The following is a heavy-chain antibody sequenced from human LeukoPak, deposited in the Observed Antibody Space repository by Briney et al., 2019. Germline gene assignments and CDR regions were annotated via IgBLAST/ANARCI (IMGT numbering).Heavy chain of an antibody. V-gene: IGHV3-30*02. Sequence: PGGSLRLSCAASGFTFSSYGMHWVRQAPGKGLEWVAFIRYDGSNKYYADSVKGRFTISRDNSKNTLYLQMNSLRAEDTAVYYCAKGRYYYDSSGLYYFDYWGQGTLVTVSS. J-gene: IGHJ4*02. CDR3: AKGRYYYDSSGLYYFDY. CDR1: GFTFSSYG. D-gene: IGHD3-22*01. CDR2: IRYDGSNK.